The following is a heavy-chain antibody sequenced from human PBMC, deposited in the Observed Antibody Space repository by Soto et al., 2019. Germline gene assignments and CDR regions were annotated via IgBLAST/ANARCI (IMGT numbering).Heavy chain of an antibody. CDR1: GFTFSSYA. J-gene: IGHJ4*02. D-gene: IGHD3-10*01. CDR3: AKGGDRLTYYYGSGSSLDY. Sequence: EVQLLESGGGLVQPGGSLRLSCAASGFTFSSYAMSWVRQAPGTGLEWVSAISGSGGSTYYADSVKGRFTISRDNSKNTRYLQMNSLRAEDTAVYYCAKGGDRLTYYYGSGSSLDYWGQGTLVTVSS. CDR2: ISGSGGST. V-gene: IGHV3-23*01.